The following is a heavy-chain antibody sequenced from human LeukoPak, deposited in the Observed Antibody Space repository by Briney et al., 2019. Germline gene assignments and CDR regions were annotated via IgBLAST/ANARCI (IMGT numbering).Heavy chain of an antibody. CDR3: ARGGRRITIFGAAAMAYYFDY. D-gene: IGHD3-3*01. V-gene: IGHV1-8*03. CDR1: GYTFTSYD. CDR2: MNPNSGNT. Sequence: ASVKVSCKASGYTFTSYDINWVRQATGQGLEWMGWMNPNSGNTGYAQKFQGRVTITRNTSISTAYMELSSLRSEDTAVYYCARGGRRITIFGAAAMAYYFDYWGQGTLVTVSS. J-gene: IGHJ4*02.